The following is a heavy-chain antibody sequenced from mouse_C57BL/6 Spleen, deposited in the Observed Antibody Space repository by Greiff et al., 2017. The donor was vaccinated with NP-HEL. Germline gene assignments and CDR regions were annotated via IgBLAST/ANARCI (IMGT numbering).Heavy chain of an antibody. CDR1: GYTFTSYW. CDR2: IDPSDSYT. V-gene: IGHV1-69*01. Sequence: QVQLQQPGAELVMPGASVKLSCKASGYTFTSYWMHWVKQRPGQGLEWIGEIDPSDSYTNYNQKFKGKSTLTVDKSSSTAYMQLSSLTSEDSAVYYCASQGSNYYFDYWGQGTTLTVSS. J-gene: IGHJ2*01. D-gene: IGHD2-5*01. CDR3: ASQGSNYYFDY.